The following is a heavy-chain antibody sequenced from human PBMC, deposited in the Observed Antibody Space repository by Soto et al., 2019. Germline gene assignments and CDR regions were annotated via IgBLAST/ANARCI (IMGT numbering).Heavy chain of an antibody. D-gene: IGHD4-4*01. V-gene: IGHV4-30-4*01. CDR2: ISYSGYN. Sequence: QVQLQESGPGLVKPSQTLSLTCTVSGGSISSGDYKWSWIRQPPGKGLEWIGYISYSGYNYNNPSLKSRVTMSVDTSKTLSSLKLSSVTAADTAVYYCARSDNYVPFEYWGQGTLVTVSS. J-gene: IGHJ4*02. CDR3: ARSDNYVPFEY. CDR1: GGSISSGDYK.